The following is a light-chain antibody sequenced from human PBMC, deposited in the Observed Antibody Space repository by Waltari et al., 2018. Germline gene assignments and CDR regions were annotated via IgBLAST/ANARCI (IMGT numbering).Light chain of an antibody. CDR2: KIS. CDR1: QSLVHRDGSTY. J-gene: IGKJ1*01. V-gene: IGKV2-24*01. CDR3: MQSTHLPWT. Sequence: DVVMTQTPLSSPVTLGQPASISCRSSQSLVHRDGSTYFSWLQQRPGPPPRLLIYKISNRFSGVPDRVSGSGAETDFTLTISRVEPEDVGIYYCMQSTHLPWTFGQGTKVEIK.